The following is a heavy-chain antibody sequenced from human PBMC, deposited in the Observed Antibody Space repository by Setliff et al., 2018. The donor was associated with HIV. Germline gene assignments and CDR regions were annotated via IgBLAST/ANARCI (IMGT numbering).Heavy chain of an antibody. V-gene: IGHV4-30-2*01. CDR2: IYYNGNA. J-gene: IGHJ6*02. CDR3: ARRGDFFYYAMDV. Sequence: PSETLSLTCAVSGGSKRSSGYSWTWIRQAPGKGLEWVGYIYYNGNAYYNPSLKSRVTISVDRSKNQFSLKLSSVTAADTAVYYCARRGDFFYYAMDVWGQGPRSPSP. CDR1: GGSKRSSGYS.